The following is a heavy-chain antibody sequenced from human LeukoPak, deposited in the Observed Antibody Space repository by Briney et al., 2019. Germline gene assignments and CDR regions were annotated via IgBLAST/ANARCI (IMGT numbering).Heavy chain of an antibody. CDR3: ARVGGTGFDY. Sequence: APVKVFCKASGYTFTSYYMHWVRRAPGQGLEWMGIINPSGGSTSYAQKFQGRVTMTRDTSTSTVYMELSSLRSEDTAVYYCARVGGTGFDYWGQGTLVTVSS. V-gene: IGHV1-46*01. CDR2: INPSGGST. D-gene: IGHD1/OR15-1a*01. CDR1: GYTFTSYY. J-gene: IGHJ4*02.